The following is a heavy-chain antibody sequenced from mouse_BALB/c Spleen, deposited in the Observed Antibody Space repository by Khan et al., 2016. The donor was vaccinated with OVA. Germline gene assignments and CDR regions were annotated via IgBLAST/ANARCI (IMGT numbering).Heavy chain of an antibody. D-gene: IGHD1-2*01. V-gene: IGHV3-5*02. CDR1: GISITTGNYR. J-gene: IGHJ4*01. CDR3: ARVTTANAMDY. CDR2: IYYSGTI. Sequence: EVQLQESGPGLVKPSQTVSLTCTVTGISITTGNYRWSWIRQFPGNKLEWIGYIYYSGTITSNPSLTSRTTITRDTSKNQFFLEMNSLTAEDTATYYCARVTTANAMDYWGQGTSVTVSS.